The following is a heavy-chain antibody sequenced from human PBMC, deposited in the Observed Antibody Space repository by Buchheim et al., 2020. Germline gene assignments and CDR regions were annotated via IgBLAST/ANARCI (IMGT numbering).Heavy chain of an antibody. CDR2: IIPSFGSP. Sequence: QVQLVQSGAEVKKPGSSVKVSCMTSGDIFSTYDGVSWVRQAPGQGLEWMGGIIPSFGSPSYAQKFHGRVTINADKSTRTDDLELTSLRSEDTAVYFCARDGTSRRFFYYAMDVWGQGT. J-gene: IGHJ6*02. V-gene: IGHV1-69*06. CDR1: GDIFSTYD. CDR3: ARDGTSRRFFYYAMDV.